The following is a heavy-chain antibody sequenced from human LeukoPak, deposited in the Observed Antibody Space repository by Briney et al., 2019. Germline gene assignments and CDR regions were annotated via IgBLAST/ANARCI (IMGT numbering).Heavy chain of an antibody. CDR2: IIPISGTT. CDR1: GGTFTSYA. D-gene: IGHD1-26*01. CDR3: ARKLRLGGNWFDP. V-gene: IGHV1-69*13. Sequence: SVKVSCKTSGGTFTSYAITWVRQAPGQGLEWMGKIIPISGTTNYAQKFQGRVTFTADESTSTAYMELSSLRSEDTALYYCARKLRLGGNWFDPWGQGALVTVSS. J-gene: IGHJ5*02.